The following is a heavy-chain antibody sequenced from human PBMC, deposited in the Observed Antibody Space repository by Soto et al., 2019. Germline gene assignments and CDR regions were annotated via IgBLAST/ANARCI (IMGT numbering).Heavy chain of an antibody. V-gene: IGHV1-3*01. Sequence: ASVKVSCKASGYTFTSYAMHWVRQAPGQRLEWMGWINAGNGNTKYSQKFQGRVTITRDTSASTAYMELSSLRSEDTAVYYCARVWFGEQYNWFDPWGQGTLVTVSS. J-gene: IGHJ5*02. CDR2: INAGNGNT. CDR1: GYTFTSYA. D-gene: IGHD3-10*01. CDR3: ARVWFGEQYNWFDP.